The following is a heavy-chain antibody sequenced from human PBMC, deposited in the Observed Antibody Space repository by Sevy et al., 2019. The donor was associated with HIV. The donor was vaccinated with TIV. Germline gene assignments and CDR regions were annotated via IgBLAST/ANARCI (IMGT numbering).Heavy chain of an antibody. V-gene: IGHV3-30*18. CDR3: AKGRDSSGWSYYGMDV. J-gene: IGHJ6*02. D-gene: IGHD6-19*01. Sequence: GGSLRLSCAASGFTFSSYGMHWVRQAPGKGLEWVAFISYNRSNKYYADSVKGRFTISRDDSKNTLYLQMNSLRAEDTAVYYCAKGRDSSGWSYYGMDVWGQGTTVTVSS. CDR1: GFTFSSYG. CDR2: ISYNRSNK.